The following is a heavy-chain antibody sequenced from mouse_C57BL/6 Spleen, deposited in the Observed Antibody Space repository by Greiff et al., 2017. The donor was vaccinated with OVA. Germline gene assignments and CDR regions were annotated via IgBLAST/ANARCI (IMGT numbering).Heavy chain of an antibody. V-gene: IGHV1-50*01. CDR1: GYTFTSYW. J-gene: IGHJ3*01. CDR3: ARRNYSNYRAY. D-gene: IGHD2-5*01. CDR2: IDPSDSYT. Sequence: QVQLQQPGAELVKPGASVKLSCKASGYTFTSYWMQWVKQRPGQGLEWIGEIDPSDSYTNYNQKFKGKATLTVDTSSSTAYMQLSSLTSEDSAVYYCARRNYSNYRAYWGQGTLVTVSA.